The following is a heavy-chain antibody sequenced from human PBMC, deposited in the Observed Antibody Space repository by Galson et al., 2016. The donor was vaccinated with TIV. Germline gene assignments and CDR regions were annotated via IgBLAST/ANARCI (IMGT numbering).Heavy chain of an antibody. Sequence: PARVKPTQTLTLTCTASGVSLRTNGMCVNWIRQPPGKALEWLARIDWDDDKYYSTSLKTRLTISKDTSKNQVVLTMTNVDPADTATYYCARYRSRGACYDSWGQGTLVTVSA. V-gene: IGHV2-70*11. CDR2: IDWDDDK. CDR1: GVSLRTNGMC. D-gene: IGHD2-21*01. J-gene: IGHJ5*01. CDR3: ARYRSRGACYDS.